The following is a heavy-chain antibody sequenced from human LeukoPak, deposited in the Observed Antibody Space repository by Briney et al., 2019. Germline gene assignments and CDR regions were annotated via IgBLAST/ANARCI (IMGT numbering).Heavy chain of an antibody. CDR3: ARDGSAAGSRGYYYYYYMDV. Sequence: GGSLRLTCAASGFSFSSYEMNWVRQAPGKGLEWVSAISGSGGSTYYADSVKGRFTISRDNAKNSLYLQMNSLRAEDTAVYYCARDGSAAGSRGYYYYYYMDVWGKGTTVTVSS. J-gene: IGHJ6*03. D-gene: IGHD6-13*01. CDR2: ISGSGGST. V-gene: IGHV3-48*03. CDR1: GFSFSSYE.